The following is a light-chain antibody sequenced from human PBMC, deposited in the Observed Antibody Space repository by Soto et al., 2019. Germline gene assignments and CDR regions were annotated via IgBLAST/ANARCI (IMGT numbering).Light chain of an antibody. J-gene: IGKJ1*01. CDR3: QQYYTASRT. V-gene: IGKV4-1*01. CDR2: WAS. CDR1: QSVLYSSNNKNY. Sequence: IVMTQSPDSLAVSLGERATINCKSSQSVLYSSNNKNYFAWYQQKPGQPPKLLIYWASTRESGVPDRFSGSGSETDFTLTISSLQAEDVAAYDCQQYYTASRTFGQGTKVEIK.